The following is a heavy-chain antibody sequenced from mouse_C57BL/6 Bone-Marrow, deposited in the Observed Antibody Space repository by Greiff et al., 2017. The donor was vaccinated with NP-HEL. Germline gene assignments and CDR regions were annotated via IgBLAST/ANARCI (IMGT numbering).Heavy chain of an antibody. V-gene: IGHV14-4*01. CDR3: RTLYYDYPYYAKDY. Sequence: EVQLQQSGAELVRPGASVKLSCTASGFNIKDDYMHWVKQRPEQGLEWIGWIDPENGDTEYASKFQGKATITADTSSNTAYLQLSSLTSEDTAVYYCRTLYYDYPYYAKDYWGQGTSVTVSS. J-gene: IGHJ4*01. D-gene: IGHD2-4*01. CDR2: IDPENGDT. CDR1: GFNIKDDY.